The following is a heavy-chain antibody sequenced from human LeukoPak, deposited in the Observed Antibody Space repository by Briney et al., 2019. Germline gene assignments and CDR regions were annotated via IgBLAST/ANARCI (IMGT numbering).Heavy chain of an antibody. V-gene: IGHV3-23*01. J-gene: IGHJ4*02. D-gene: IGHD6-13*01. CDR1: GFTFSSYG. CDR3: AREGYSPY. Sequence: GGTLRLSCAASGFTFSSYGMSWVRQAPGKGLEWVSAISGSGGSTYYADSVKGRFTISRDNAKNSLYLQMNSLRAEDTSVYYCAREGYSPYWGQGTLVTVSS. CDR2: ISGSGGST.